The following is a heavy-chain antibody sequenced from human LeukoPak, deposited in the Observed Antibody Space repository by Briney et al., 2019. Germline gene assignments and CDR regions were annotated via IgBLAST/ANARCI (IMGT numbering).Heavy chain of an antibody. CDR3: ARHPTRRDVYDHLDY. D-gene: IGHD5/OR15-5a*01. V-gene: IGHV4-39*01. CDR1: GGSISSVNYH. Sequence: SETLSLTCTVSGGSISSVNYHGAWMRQPPGEGPEWIGSMFYSGSTYYNPSLKSRVTIFVDTSKNHFPLKVTSVTAADPAVYYCARHPTRRDVYDHLDYWGQGTLVTVSS. CDR2: MFYSGST. J-gene: IGHJ4*02.